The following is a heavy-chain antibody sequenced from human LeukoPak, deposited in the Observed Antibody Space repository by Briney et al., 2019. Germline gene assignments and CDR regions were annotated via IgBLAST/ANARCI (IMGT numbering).Heavy chain of an antibody. CDR3: AKASWVSSADAVL. D-gene: IGHD3-16*01. Sequence: GGSLRLSCVASGFIFRDYAMSWVRQAPAGGLEWVSSPRGDGETFYTDSVKGRFTLSRDQSRNTVYLQLSNLRVEDTAVYYCAKASWVSSADAVLWGQGTLVTVS. J-gene: IGHJ4*02. V-gene: IGHV3-23*01. CDR1: GFIFRDYA. CDR2: PRGDGET.